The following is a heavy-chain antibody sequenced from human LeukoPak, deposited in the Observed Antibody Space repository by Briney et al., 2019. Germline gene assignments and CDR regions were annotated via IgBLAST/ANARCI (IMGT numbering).Heavy chain of an antibody. CDR3: AREGQWLVPSSWYYYYYMDV. J-gene: IGHJ6*03. Sequence: GGSLRLSCAASGFTFSSYWMHWVRQAPGKGLVWVSRINSDGSSTSYADSVKGRFTISRDNAKNTLYLQMNSLRAEDTAVYYCAREGQWLVPSSWYYYYYMDVWGKGTTVTISS. CDR1: GFTFSSYW. V-gene: IGHV3-74*01. CDR2: INSDGSST. D-gene: IGHD6-19*01.